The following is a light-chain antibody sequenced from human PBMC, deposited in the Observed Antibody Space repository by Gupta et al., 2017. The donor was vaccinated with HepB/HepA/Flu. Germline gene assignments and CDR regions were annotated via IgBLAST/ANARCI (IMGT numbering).Light chain of an antibody. CDR1: SSTVGAGYD. J-gene: IGLJ3*02. Sequence: QSVLTQPPSVSGATGQRVTISCTGSSSTVGAGYDVHWYQHFPGTAPKLLIYGNTNRPSGVPDRFAGSKSGASASLAITGLQAEDEADYYCQSYDSSLSGWAFGGGTKLTVL. CDR3: QSYDSSLSGWA. CDR2: GNT. V-gene: IGLV1-40*01.